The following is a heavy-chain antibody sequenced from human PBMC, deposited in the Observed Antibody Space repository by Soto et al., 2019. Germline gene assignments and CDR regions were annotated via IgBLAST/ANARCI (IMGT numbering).Heavy chain of an antibody. J-gene: IGHJ6*02. CDR3: ARRYNWNYYYGMDV. CDR2: IWYDGSNK. Sequence: QVRLVESGGGVVQPGRSLRLSCAASGFTFSSYGMHWVRQAPGKGLEWVAVIWYDGSNKYYADSVKGRFTISRDNSKNTLYLQMNSLRAEDTAVYYCARRYNWNYYYGMDVWGQGTTVTVSS. CDR1: GFTFSSYG. D-gene: IGHD1-20*01. V-gene: IGHV3-33*01.